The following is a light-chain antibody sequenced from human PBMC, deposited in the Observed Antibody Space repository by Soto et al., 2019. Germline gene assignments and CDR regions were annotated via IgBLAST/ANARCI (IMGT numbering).Light chain of an antibody. Sequence: QSALTQPASVSGSPGQSITISCTGTSSDVGSYNLVSWYQQHPGKAPKLMIYEGSKRPSGVSNRFPGSKSGNTASLTISGLQAEDEADYYCCSYAGSSLVVFGGGTKVTVL. J-gene: IGLJ2*01. V-gene: IGLV2-23*01. CDR3: CSYAGSSLVV. CDR2: EGS. CDR1: SSDVGSYNL.